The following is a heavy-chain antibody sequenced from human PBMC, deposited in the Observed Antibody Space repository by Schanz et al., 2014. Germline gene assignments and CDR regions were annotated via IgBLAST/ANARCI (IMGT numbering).Heavy chain of an antibody. D-gene: IGHD1-26*01. CDR2: IYNSGKT. CDR3: ARQGDVYRLDY. J-gene: IGHJ4*02. V-gene: IGHV4-4*07. Sequence: QVQLQESGPALVKPSETLSLTCTVSGGSISSEYWSWIRQPAGKGLEWIGRIYNSGKTNYNPSLESRVRRSGDTPKKQLSRKLSSVTAADTAMYFCARQGDVYRLDYWGQGTLVTVTS. CDR1: GGSISSEY.